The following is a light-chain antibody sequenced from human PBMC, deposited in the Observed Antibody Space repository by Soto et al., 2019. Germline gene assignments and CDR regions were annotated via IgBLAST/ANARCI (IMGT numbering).Light chain of an antibody. J-gene: IGKJ1*01. V-gene: IGKV3-11*01. CDR2: LAS. Sequence: EIVLTQSPATLSLSPGERATLSCRASQSVDSNLAWYQQKPGQAPRLLIYLASNRAAGVPARFSGSGSGTDFTLAISDVEPEDFAVYYCHQRQSWPRTFGQGTKVDIK. CDR3: HQRQSWPRT. CDR1: QSVDSN.